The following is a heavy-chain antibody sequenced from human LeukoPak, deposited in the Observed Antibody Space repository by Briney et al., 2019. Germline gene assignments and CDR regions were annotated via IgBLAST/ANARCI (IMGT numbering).Heavy chain of an antibody. CDR2: IYYSGST. CDR1: GGSISSSSYY. Sequence: SETLSLTCTVSGGSISSSSYYWGWIRQPPGKGLEWIRSIYYSGSTYYNPSLKSRVTISVDTSKNQFSLKLSSVTAADTAVYYCARHRHDSSGYYYVANWFDPWGQGTLVTVSS. D-gene: IGHD3-22*01. V-gene: IGHV4-39*01. CDR3: ARHRHDSSGYYYVANWFDP. J-gene: IGHJ5*02.